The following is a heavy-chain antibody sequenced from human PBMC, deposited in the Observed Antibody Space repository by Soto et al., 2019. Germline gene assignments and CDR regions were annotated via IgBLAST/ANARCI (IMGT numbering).Heavy chain of an antibody. Sequence: QVHLQESGPGMVKPSQTLSLTCTVSGGSISSGNYYWSGIRQPPGKGLEWIGYMHTSGSTDYNPSLKSRVTVSVDASKNQFSLMLSSVTAADTAVYYCASDDSKVYVAYAGSASEIWRLGTMLTVSS. D-gene: IGHD4-17*01. V-gene: IGHV4-30-4*01. CDR3: ASDDSKVYVAYAGSASEI. J-gene: IGHJ3*02. CDR1: GGSISSGNYY. CDR2: MHTSGST.